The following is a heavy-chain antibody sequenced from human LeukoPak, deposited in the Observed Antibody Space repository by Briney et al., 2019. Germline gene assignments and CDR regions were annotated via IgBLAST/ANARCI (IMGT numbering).Heavy chain of an antibody. CDR1: GGSISSGDYY. CDR3: ARRAYSGYDSYYFDY. J-gene: IGHJ4*02. V-gene: IGHV4-30-4*01. CDR2: IYYSGST. Sequence: PSETLSLTCTVSGGSISSGDYYWSWIRQPPGKGLEWIGYIYYSGSTYYNPSLKSRVTTSVDTSKNQFSLKLSSVTAADTAVYYCARRAYSGYDSYYFDYWGQGTLVTVSS. D-gene: IGHD5-12*01.